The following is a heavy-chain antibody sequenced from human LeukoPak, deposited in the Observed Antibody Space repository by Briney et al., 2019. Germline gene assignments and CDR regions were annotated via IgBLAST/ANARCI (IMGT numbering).Heavy chain of an antibody. CDR1: GYTFTSSH. CDR2: VNCGDGYT. D-gene: IGHD1-26*01. J-gene: IGHJ4*02. V-gene: IGHV1-46*01. CDR3: ARDRGGSYSIDY. Sequence: ASVKVSCKPSGYTFTSSHAHWARQAPGQGLEWMGLVNCGDGYTNYAQKLQGRVSVTADTSTSTLYMDLTSLTTEDTAIYYCARDRGGSYSIDYWGQGTLVTVSS.